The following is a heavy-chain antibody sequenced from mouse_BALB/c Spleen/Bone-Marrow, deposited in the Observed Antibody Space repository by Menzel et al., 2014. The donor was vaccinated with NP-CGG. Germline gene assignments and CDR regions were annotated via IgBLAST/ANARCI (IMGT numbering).Heavy chain of an antibody. V-gene: IGHV1-9*01. CDR2: ILPGSGGT. Sequence: VQGVESGAALMKPGASVKISCKATGYTFVNYWIEWVKQRPGHGLEWIGEILPGSGGTNYNEKFKVKATFTEDTSSNTAYMQLSSLTSEDSAVYYCARKWPYCGGRRGDAIDYWGQGTSVTVSS. D-gene: IGHD1-1*01. J-gene: IGHJ4*01. CDR1: GYTFVNYW. CDR3: ARKWPYCGGRRGDAIDY.